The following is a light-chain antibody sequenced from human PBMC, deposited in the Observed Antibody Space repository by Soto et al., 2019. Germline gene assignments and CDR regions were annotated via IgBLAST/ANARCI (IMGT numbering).Light chain of an antibody. CDR1: QRLVYSDGNIH. V-gene: IGKV2-30*01. CDR2: KVS. CDR3: MKGTHGSPIT. Sequence: DVVLTQSPLYLPVTLGQPASISCRYTQRLVYSDGNIHLNWIQQRPGKSPRRLIYKVSNRDSGVPDRFSGSGSGTVTLTISRVEAEDVGVYDCMKGTHGSPITFGQGTRMEIK. J-gene: IGKJ5*01.